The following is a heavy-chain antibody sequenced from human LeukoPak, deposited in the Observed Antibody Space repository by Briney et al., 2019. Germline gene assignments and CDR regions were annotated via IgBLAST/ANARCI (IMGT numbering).Heavy chain of an antibody. V-gene: IGHV3-23*01. CDR1: GFTFSSYA. Sequence: PGGSLRLSCAASGFTFSSYAMSWVRQAPGKGLEWVSAISGSGGSTYYADSVKGRFTISRDNSKNTLYLQMNSLRAEDTAVYYCAREGRYRDYVWGSSRLPYYYGMDVWGQGTTVTVSS. CDR3: AREGRYRDYVWGSSRLPYYYGMDV. J-gene: IGHJ6*02. CDR2: ISGSGGST. D-gene: IGHD3-16*01.